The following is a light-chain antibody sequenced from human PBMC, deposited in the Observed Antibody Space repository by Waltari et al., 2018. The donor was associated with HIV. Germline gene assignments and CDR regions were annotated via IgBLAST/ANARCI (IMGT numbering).Light chain of an antibody. CDR2: GAS. CDR3: QQYAKSPRT. CDR1: QTVTENY. V-gene: IGKV3-20*01. J-gene: IGKJ2*01. Sequence: EIVLTQSPDTLPLSPGEHATLSCRASQTVTENYLAWYQQKPGQAPRRLSHGASSRATGIPDRFSGSGSGTDFTLTINSLVPGDYAIFYCQQYAKSPRTFGQGTKLE.